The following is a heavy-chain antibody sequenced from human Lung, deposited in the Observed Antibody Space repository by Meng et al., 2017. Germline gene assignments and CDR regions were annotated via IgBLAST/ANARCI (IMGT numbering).Heavy chain of an antibody. CDR3: ARGPTTMAHDFDY. V-gene: IGHV4-34*01. Sequence: QGRRQQWGAGLVKPSETLSLTCVGSGGSFSDYYWSWIRQPPGKGLEWIGEINHSGSTNYNPSLESRATISVDTSQNNLSLKLSSVTAADSAVYYCARGPTTMAHDFDYWGQGTLVTVSS. J-gene: IGHJ4*02. CDR2: INHSGST. CDR1: GGSFSDYY. D-gene: IGHD4-11*01.